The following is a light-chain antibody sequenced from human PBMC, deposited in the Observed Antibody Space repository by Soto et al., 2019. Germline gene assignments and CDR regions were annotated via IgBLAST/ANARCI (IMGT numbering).Light chain of an antibody. CDR2: DAS. Sequence: EIVLTQSPAPLYLSPGERATLSCRASQSVSSYLAWYQQKPGQAPRLLIYDASNRATGIPARFSGSGSGTDFTLTISSLEPEDFAVYYCQQRSNWPLVTFGQGTRLEIK. V-gene: IGKV3-11*01. CDR1: QSVSSY. CDR3: QQRSNWPLVT. J-gene: IGKJ5*01.